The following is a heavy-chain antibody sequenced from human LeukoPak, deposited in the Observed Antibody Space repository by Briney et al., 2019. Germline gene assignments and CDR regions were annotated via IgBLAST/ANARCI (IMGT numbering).Heavy chain of an antibody. Sequence: SETLSLTCTVSGGSISSYYWSWIRQPPGKGLEWIGYIYYSGSTNYNPSPKSRVTISVDTSKNQFSLKLSSVTAADTAVYYCARLSGGNADYWGQGTLVTVSS. CDR1: GGSISSYY. J-gene: IGHJ4*02. CDR3: ARLSGGNADY. D-gene: IGHD4-23*01. V-gene: IGHV4-59*01. CDR2: IYYSGST.